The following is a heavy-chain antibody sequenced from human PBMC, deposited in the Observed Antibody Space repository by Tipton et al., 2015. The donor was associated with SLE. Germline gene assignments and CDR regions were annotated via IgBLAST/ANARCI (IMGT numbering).Heavy chain of an antibody. V-gene: IGHV4-4*07. CDR2: VYSSGST. CDR3: AKDAHYNWLISGNWFDP. Sequence: TLSLTCIVSDGSISTNYWSWIRQPAGKGLEWIGRVYSSGSTDYNPSLQSRATMSIDTSKNEFSLKLRSVTAADTAIYYCAKDAHYNWLISGNWFDPWGQGSLVTVPS. D-gene: IGHD3-9*01. CDR1: DGSISTNY. J-gene: IGHJ5*02.